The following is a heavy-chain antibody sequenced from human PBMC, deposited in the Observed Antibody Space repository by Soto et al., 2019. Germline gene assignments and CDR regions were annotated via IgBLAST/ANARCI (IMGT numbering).Heavy chain of an antibody. J-gene: IGHJ4*02. CDR2: MNPNSGNT. D-gene: IGHD1-7*01. CDR3: ARGQYNWNSEDY. V-gene: IGHV1-8*01. Sequence: ASVKVSCKASGYTFTSYDINWVRQATGQGLEWMGWMNPNSGNTGYAQKFQGRVTMTRNTSISTAYMELSSLRSEDTTVYYCARGQYNWNSEDYWGQGTLVTVSS. CDR1: GYTFTSYD.